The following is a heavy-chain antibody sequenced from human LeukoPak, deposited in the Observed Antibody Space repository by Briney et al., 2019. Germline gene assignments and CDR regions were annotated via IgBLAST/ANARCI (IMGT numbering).Heavy chain of an antibody. CDR1: GGTFSSYA. J-gene: IGHJ3*02. CDR3: ARASYDSSGRSDGAFDI. CDR2: IIPIFGTA. V-gene: IGHV1-69*05. Sequence: SVKVSCKASGGTFSSYAISWVRQAPGQGLELMGRIIPIFGTANYAQKFQGRVTITTDESTSTAYMELSSLRSEDTAVYYCARASYDSSGRSDGAFDIWGQGTMVTVSS. D-gene: IGHD3-22*01.